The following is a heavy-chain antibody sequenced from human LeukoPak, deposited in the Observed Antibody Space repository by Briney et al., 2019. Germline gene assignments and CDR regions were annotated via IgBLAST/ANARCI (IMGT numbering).Heavy chain of an antibody. V-gene: IGHV3-74*01. Sequence: ETLSLTCTVSGDSVSSSSYCWGWVRQAPGKGLVWVSRINSDGSSTSYADSVKGRFSISRDNAKNRLYLQMNSLRAEDTAVYYCARNPYYYDSSGHHDYWGQGTLVTVSS. CDR3: ARNPYYYDSSGHHDY. D-gene: IGHD3-22*01. J-gene: IGHJ4*02. CDR2: INSDGSST. CDR1: GDSVSSSSYC.